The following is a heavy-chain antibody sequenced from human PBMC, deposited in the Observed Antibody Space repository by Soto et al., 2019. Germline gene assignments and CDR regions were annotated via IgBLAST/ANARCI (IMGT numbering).Heavy chain of an antibody. J-gene: IGHJ2*01. V-gene: IGHV1-69*13. CDR3: ARNPHYDFWSGYYRYWYFDL. D-gene: IGHD3-3*01. CDR1: GGTFSKYA. Sequence: SVKVSCKASGGTFSKYAISWVRQAPGQGLEWMGGIIPIFGTGNDAQKFQGRVTITADESTSTAYMERSSLRSEDTAVYYCARNPHYDFWSGYYRYWYFDLWGRGTLVTVSS. CDR2: IIPIFGTG.